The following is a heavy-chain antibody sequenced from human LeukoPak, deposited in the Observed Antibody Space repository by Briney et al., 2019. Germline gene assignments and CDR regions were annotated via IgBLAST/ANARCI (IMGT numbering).Heavy chain of an antibody. Sequence: SETLSLTCTVSGGSISSGSYYWSWIRQPAGKGLEWIGRIYTSGSTNYNPSLKSRVTISVDTSKNQFSLKLSSATAADTAVYYCAAQYYYDSSGYSYFDYWGQGTLVTVSS. D-gene: IGHD3-22*01. J-gene: IGHJ4*02. CDR3: AAQYYYDSSGYSYFDY. CDR1: GGSISSGSYY. CDR2: IYTSGST. V-gene: IGHV4-61*02.